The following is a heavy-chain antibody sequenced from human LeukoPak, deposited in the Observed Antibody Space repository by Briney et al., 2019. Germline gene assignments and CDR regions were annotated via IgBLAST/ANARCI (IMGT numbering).Heavy chain of an antibody. CDR3: LRDNYGDYVAVFDY. CDR1: GFTFTSYS. D-gene: IGHD4-17*01. CDR2: ISSSSTTI. V-gene: IGHV3-48*02. Sequence: GGSLRLSCAASGFTFTSYSMNWVRQAPGKGLEWVSYISSSSTTIYYADSVKGRFTISRDNAKNSLYLQMNSLRDEDTAVYYCLRDNYGDYVAVFDYWGQGTLVTVSS. J-gene: IGHJ4*02.